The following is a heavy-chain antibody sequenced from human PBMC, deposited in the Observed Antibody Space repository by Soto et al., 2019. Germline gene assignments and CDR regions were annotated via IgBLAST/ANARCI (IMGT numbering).Heavy chain of an antibody. D-gene: IGHD2-2*01. CDR3: ARVRYRNVIHA. J-gene: IGHJ4*02. Sequence: QEQLVQSESDVKKPGASVTVSCKASGYTFSDYYIHWVRQAPGQGLEWMGWIDPRNGGTKYAQKFHDRFSMTTDTSTSTASMELRRLRSDDTAVFFCARVRYRNVIHAWGQGTLVTVSS. V-gene: IGHV1-2*02. CDR2: IDPRNGGT. CDR1: GYTFSDYY.